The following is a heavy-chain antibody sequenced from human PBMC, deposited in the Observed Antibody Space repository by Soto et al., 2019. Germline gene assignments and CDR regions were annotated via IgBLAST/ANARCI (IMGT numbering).Heavy chain of an antibody. V-gene: IGHV1-18*01. CDR2: ISPYTGDS. D-gene: IGHD3-16*01. J-gene: IGHJ6*02. CDR3: AMVDNYVTPTPQYV. CDR1: GYIFVNYC. Sequence: QVQLVQSGDEMKKPGASVRVSCKASGYIFVNYCIAWVRLAPGQWLEWMGRISPYTGDSHSASKVQGRLTMTTDTSTSTAFMDLGSLTSDDTAVYYCAMVDNYVTPTPQYVWDQGTTVTVSS.